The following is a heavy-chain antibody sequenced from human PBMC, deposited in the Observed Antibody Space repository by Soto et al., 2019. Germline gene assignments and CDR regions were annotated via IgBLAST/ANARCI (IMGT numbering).Heavy chain of an antibody. J-gene: IGHJ6*02. CDR3: ARAALGYCSGGSCPRHPYYYGMDV. CDR1: GGSISSGGYY. CDR2: IYYSGST. D-gene: IGHD2-15*01. V-gene: IGHV4-31*03. Sequence: QVQLQESGPGLVKPSQTLSLTCTVSGGSISSGGYYWSWIRQHPGKGLEWIGYIYYSGSTYYNPSLRSRVTISVDTSKNQFSLKLSSVTAADTAVYYCARAALGYCSGGSCPRHPYYYGMDVWGQGTTVTVSS.